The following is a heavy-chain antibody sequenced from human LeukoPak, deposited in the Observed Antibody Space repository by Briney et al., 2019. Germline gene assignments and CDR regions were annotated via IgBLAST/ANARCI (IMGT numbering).Heavy chain of an antibody. Sequence: SETLSLTCTVSGGSISSSSYYWGWIRQPPGKGLQWIGYIYYSGSTNYNPSLKSRVTISVDTSKNQFSLKLSSVTAADTAVYYCARVYIWFGELSPTYYMDVWGKGTTVTVSS. CDR2: IYYSGST. V-gene: IGHV4-61*05. CDR1: GGSISSSSYY. D-gene: IGHD3-10*01. CDR3: ARVYIWFGELSPTYYMDV. J-gene: IGHJ6*03.